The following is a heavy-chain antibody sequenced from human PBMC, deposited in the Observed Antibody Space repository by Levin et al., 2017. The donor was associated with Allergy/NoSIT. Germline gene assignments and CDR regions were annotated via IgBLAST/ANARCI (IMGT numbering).Heavy chain of an antibody. V-gene: IGHV3-33*01. CDR1: GLTFSRNG. Sequence: SGGSLRLSCAVSGLTFSRNGMHWVRQAPGKGLEWVAVIWADGSQKYYSDSVKGRFTISRDNSKNTLYLQMDSLRADDTAIYYCATDRGSAPFDHWGQGTLVTVSS. J-gene: IGHJ4*02. CDR3: ATDRGSAPFDH. D-gene: IGHD3-10*01. CDR2: IWADGSQK.